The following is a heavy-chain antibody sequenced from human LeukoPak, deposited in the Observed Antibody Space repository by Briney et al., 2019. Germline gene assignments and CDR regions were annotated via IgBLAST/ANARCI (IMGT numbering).Heavy chain of an antibody. CDR1: GYTLTELS. CDR2: FDPEDGET. V-gene: IGHV1-24*01. D-gene: IGHD4-23*01. Sequence: GASVKVSCKVSGYTLTELSMHWVRQAPGKGLEWMGGFDPEDGETIYAQKFQGRVTMTEDTSTDTAYMELSSLRSEDTAVYYCATTPPVADYYYYMDVLGKGTTVTVSS. CDR3: ATTPPVADYYYYMDV. J-gene: IGHJ6*03.